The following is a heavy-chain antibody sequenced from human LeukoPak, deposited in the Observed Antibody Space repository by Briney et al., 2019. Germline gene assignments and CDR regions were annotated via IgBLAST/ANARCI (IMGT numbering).Heavy chain of an antibody. D-gene: IGHD1-14*01. J-gene: IGHJ6*03. CDR1: GGPFSGYY. CDR3: ARGPRNMNSYYYYMDV. V-gene: IGHV4-34*01. Sequence: SETLSLTCGVDGGPFSGYYWSWIRQPPGKGLEWIGEINHSGGTNYNPSLKSRVTISLDTSKNQFSLKLSSVTAADTAVYYCARGPRNMNSYYYYMDVWGKGTTVTVSS. CDR2: INHSGGT.